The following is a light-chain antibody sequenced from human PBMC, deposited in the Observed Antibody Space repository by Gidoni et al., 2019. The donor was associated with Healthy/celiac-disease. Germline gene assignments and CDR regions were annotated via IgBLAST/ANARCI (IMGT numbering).Light chain of an antibody. Sequence: DIQMTQSPSTLSASVGDRVTITCRASQSIRNWLAWYQQKPGKAPKLLSYRASSLESGVPSRFSGSGSGTEFTHTISSLQPDDFATYYCQYWSSYSRLFGQGTKVEIK. CDR3: QYWSSYSRL. CDR1: QSIRNW. V-gene: IGKV1-5*03. J-gene: IGKJ1*01. CDR2: RAS.